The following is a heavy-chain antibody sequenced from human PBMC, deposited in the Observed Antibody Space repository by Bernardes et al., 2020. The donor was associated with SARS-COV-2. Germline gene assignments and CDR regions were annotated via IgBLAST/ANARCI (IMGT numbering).Heavy chain of an antibody. V-gene: IGHV4-4*07. CDR2: IYTSGIT. CDR3: ARDRPGKLGTTDWFDR. CDR1: GGSISSYY. J-gene: IGHJ5*02. Sequence: SETLSLTCTVSGGSISSYYWSWIRQSAGKGLEWIGRIYTSGITNYTPSLKSRVTMSLDTFKNQFSLRLSSVTAADTAVYYCARDRPGKLGTTDWFDRWGQGTLVIVSS. D-gene: IGHD1-26*01.